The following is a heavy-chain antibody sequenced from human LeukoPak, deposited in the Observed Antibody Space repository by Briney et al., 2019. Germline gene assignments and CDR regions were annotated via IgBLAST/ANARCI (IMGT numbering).Heavy chain of an antibody. Sequence: SETLSLTCAVSGGSISSSNWWSWVRQPPGKGLEWIGEIYHSGSTNYNPSLKSRVTISVDTSKNQFSLKLSSVTAADTAVYYCARDDYGGKTDYWGQGTLVTVSS. J-gene: IGHJ4*02. CDR1: GGSISSSNW. V-gene: IGHV4-4*02. D-gene: IGHD4-23*01. CDR3: ARDDYGGKTDY. CDR2: IYHSGST.